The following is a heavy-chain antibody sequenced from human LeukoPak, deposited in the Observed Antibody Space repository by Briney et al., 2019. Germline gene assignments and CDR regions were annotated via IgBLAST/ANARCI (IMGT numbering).Heavy chain of an antibody. Sequence: TSETLSLTCAVYGGSFSGYYWSWIRQPPGKRLEWIGEINNSGSTNYNPSLKSRVTISVDTSKNQFSLKLSSVTAADTAVYYCARGISSSSWWFDPWGQGTLVTVSS. J-gene: IGHJ5*02. D-gene: IGHD6-6*01. CDR1: GGSFSGYY. CDR2: INNSGST. V-gene: IGHV4-34*01. CDR3: ARGISSSSWWFDP.